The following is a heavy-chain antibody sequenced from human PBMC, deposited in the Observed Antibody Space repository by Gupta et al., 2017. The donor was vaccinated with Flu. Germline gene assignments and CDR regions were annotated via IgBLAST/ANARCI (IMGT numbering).Heavy chain of an antibody. Sequence: QVQLQESGPGLVKPSETLSLTCTVSGGSISGYYWTLLRRPAGKGLEWIGRIYTSGVTNYNSSLKSRVTMSLDTSKNQFSLKLSSVTAADTAVYYCAGAPFDSSGYYTYYYYYGMDVWGQGTTVTVSS. CDR1: GGSISGYY. CDR2: IYTSGVT. J-gene: IGHJ6*02. CDR3: AGAPFDSSGYYTYYYYYGMDV. D-gene: IGHD3-22*01. V-gene: IGHV4-4*07.